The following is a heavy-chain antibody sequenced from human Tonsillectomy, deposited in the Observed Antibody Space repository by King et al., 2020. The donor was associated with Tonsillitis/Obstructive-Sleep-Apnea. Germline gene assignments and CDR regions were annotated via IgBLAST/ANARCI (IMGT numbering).Heavy chain of an antibody. D-gene: IGHD3-10*01. J-gene: IGHJ4*02. CDR2: ISYDGSNK. V-gene: IGHV3-30*04. CDR1: GFTFSSYA. CDR3: AREGGSGRYYFDY. Sequence: VQLVESGGGVVQPGRSLRLSCAASGFTFSSYAMHWVRQAPGEGLEWVAVISYDGSNKYYADSVKGRFTISRDNSKNTLYLQMNSLRAEDTAVYYCAREGGSGRYYFDYWGQGTLVTVSS.